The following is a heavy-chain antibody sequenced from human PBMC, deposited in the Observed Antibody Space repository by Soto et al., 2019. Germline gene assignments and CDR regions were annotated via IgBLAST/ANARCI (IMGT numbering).Heavy chain of an antibody. CDR2: IFYSGST. Sequence: PSETLSLTCTVSGGSISSSSYYWGWIRQPPGKGLEWIGSIFYSGSTYYNPSLKSRVTISVDTSKNQFSLKLSSVTAADTAVYYCACIFSGGYNYGFNYYGMAVWGQGTTVTVSS. J-gene: IGHJ6*02. CDR1: GGSISSSSYY. CDR3: ACIFSGGYNYGFNYYGMAV. D-gene: IGHD5-18*01. V-gene: IGHV4-39*01.